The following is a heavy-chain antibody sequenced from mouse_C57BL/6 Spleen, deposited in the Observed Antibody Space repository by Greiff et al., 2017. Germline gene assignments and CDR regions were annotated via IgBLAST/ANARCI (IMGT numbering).Heavy chain of an antibody. Sequence: VQLQQPGAELVKPGASVKVSCKASGYTFTSYWMHWVKQRPGQGLEWIGRIHPSDSDTNYNQKFKGKATLTVDKSSSTAYMQLSSLTSEYSAVYYCAIEDYGYDYAMDYWGQGTSVTVSS. CDR3: AIEDYGYDYAMDY. CDR2: IHPSDSDT. D-gene: IGHD2-2*01. V-gene: IGHV1-74*01. J-gene: IGHJ4*01. CDR1: GYTFTSYW.